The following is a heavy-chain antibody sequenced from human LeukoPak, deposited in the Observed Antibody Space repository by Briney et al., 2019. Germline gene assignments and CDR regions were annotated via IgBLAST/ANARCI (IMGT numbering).Heavy chain of an antibody. CDR1: GYSFTSYW. D-gene: IGHD4-17*01. V-gene: IGHV5-51*01. Sequence: GESLKISCKGSGYSFTSYWIGWVRQMPGKGLEWMGIIYPGDSDTRYSPSFQGQVTISADKSISTAYLQWSSLKASDTAMYYCARPLDYDDYGTSPFDYWGQGTLVTVSS. CDR3: ARPLDYDDYGTSPFDY. J-gene: IGHJ4*02. CDR2: IYPGDSDT.